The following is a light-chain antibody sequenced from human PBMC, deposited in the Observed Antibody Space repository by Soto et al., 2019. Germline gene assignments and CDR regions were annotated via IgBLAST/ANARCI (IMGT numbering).Light chain of an antibody. V-gene: IGKV4-1*01. Sequence: DIVMTQSPDSLAVSLGERATINCKSSQSVLYNSNKKNYLAWYQQKPGQPPKLLIYWASTRESGVPDRFSGSGSGTDFTLTISSLPVDDVAVYYCQQYYATPSYTFGQGTKLEIK. J-gene: IGKJ2*01. CDR1: QSVLYNSNKKNY. CDR2: WAS. CDR3: QQYYATPSYT.